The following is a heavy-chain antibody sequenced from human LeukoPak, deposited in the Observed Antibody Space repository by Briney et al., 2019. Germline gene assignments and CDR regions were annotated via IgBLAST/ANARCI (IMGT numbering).Heavy chain of an antibody. CDR2: ILSSSSII. D-gene: IGHD6-19*01. V-gene: IGHV3-48*02. J-gene: IGHJ5*02. CDR1: GLTFSSYS. CDR3: ARTVIAVAANWFDP. Sequence: GGSLRLSCAASGLTFSSYSMNWVRQAPGKGLEWVSYILSSSSIISYADSVKGRFTISRDNAKNSLYLQMNSLRDEDTAVYYCARTVIAVAANWFDPWGQGTLVTVSS.